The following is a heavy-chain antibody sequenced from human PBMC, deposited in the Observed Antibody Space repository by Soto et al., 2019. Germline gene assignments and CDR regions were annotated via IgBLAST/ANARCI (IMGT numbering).Heavy chain of an antibody. CDR2: IYYSGST. D-gene: IGHD1-26*01. J-gene: IGHJ5*02. V-gene: IGHV4-39*01. Sequence: QLRLRESGPGRVKPSETLSLTCTVSGGSITSSSYYWGWIRQPPGKGLEWIGSIYYSGSTYYNPSLKSRVTISVDTSKNQFSLKLSSVTAADTAVYYCATQEVGGSYVYTFDPWGQGTLVTVSS. CDR1: GGSITSSSYY. CDR3: ATQEVGGSYVYTFDP.